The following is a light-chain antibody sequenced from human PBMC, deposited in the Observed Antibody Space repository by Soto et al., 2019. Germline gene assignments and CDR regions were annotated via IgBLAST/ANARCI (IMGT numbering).Light chain of an antibody. CDR2: GAS. Sequence: IVLTQSPGTLSLSPGERATLSCRASQSVSSSYLAWYQQKPGQAPRLLIYGASSRATGIPDRFGGSGSGTDFTLTISRLEPEDFAVYYCQQYGSSPITFGQGTDWRL. CDR3: QQYGSSPIT. J-gene: IGKJ5*01. V-gene: IGKV3-20*01. CDR1: QSVSSSY.